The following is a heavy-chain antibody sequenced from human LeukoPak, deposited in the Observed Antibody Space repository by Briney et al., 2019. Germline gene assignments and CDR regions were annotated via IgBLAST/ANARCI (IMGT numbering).Heavy chain of an antibody. Sequence: SETLYLTCTVSGGSISSSSYYWGWIRQPPGKGLEWIGSIYYSGSTYYNPSLKSRVTISVDTSKNQFSLKLSSVTAADTAVYYCARGGELIDYWGQGTLVTVSS. J-gene: IGHJ4*02. CDR3: ARGGELIDY. CDR2: IYYSGST. CDR1: GGSISSSSYY. V-gene: IGHV4-39*01. D-gene: IGHD3-10*01.